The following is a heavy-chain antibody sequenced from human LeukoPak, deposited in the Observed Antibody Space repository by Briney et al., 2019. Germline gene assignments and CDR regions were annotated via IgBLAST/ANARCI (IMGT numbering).Heavy chain of an antibody. V-gene: IGHV4-31*03. Sequence: SETLSLTCTVSGGSISSGGYYWSWIRQHPGKGLEWIGYIYYSGSTYYNPSLKSRVTISVDTSKNQFSLKLSSVTAADTAVYYCARDMGSGETLDGMDVWGQGTTVTVSS. J-gene: IGHJ6*02. CDR2: IYYSGST. CDR1: GGSISSGGYY. CDR3: ARDMGSGETLDGMDV. D-gene: IGHD2-15*01.